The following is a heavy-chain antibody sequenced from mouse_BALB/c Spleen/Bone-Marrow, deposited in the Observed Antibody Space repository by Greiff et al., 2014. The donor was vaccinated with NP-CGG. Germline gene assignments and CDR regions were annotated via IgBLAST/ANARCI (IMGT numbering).Heavy chain of an antibody. Sequence: VQLKESGGGLVQPGESLKLSCESYGYEFPSHDMYWVRQTPEKGLELVADINSDGGSTYYPDTMERRFIISRDNTKKNLFRQMSRLRSEYTALDYCARRGDYDWFAYWGQGTQVTVSA. CDR3: ARRGDYDWFAY. J-gene: IGHJ3*01. V-gene: IGHV5-2*01. CDR1: GYEFPSHD. CDR2: INSDGGST. D-gene: IGHD2-4*01.